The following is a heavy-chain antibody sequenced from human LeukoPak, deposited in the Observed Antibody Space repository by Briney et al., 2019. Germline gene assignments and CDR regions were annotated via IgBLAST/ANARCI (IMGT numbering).Heavy chain of an antibody. CDR1: GYTFTGYY. CDR2: INPNSGGT. CDR3: ARAGDTAMVPRGYNNWFDP. J-gene: IGHJ5*02. D-gene: IGHD5-18*01. Sequence: ASVKVSCKASGYTFTGYYMHWVRQAPGQGLEWMGWINPNSGGTNYAQKFQGRVTMTRDTSISTAYMELSRLRSDDTAVYYCARAGDTAMVPRGYNNWFDPWGQGTLVTVCS. V-gene: IGHV1-2*02.